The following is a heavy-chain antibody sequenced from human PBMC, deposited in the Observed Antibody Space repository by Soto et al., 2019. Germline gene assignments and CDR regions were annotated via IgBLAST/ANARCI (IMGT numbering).Heavy chain of an antibody. V-gene: IGHV3-7*03. J-gene: IGHJ4*02. CDR1: GISTSSYW. Sequence: GESLKISCAASGISTSSYWMGWVRQVPGRGLEWVASIKNDGSEKYYMDSLKGRFTISRDNALNSLYLQMNSLRAEDTAVYFCVTGYHSDYWGQGTLVTVSS. CDR2: IKNDGSEK. CDR3: VTGYHSDY. D-gene: IGHD5-18*01.